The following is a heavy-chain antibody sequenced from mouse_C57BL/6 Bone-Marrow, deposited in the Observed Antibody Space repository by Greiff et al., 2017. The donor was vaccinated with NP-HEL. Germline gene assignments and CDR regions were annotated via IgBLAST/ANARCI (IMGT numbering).Heavy chain of an antibody. J-gene: IGHJ2*01. Sequence: EVQLQQSGPELVKPGASVKISCKASGYTFTDYYMNWVKQSHGKSLEWIGDINPNNGGTSYNQKFKGKATLTVDKSSSTAYMELRSLTSEDSAVYYCARNCYYFYYFDYWGQGTTLTVSS. V-gene: IGHV1-26*01. D-gene: IGHD2-3*01. CDR1: GYTFTDYY. CDR2: INPNNGGT. CDR3: ARNCYYFYYFDY.